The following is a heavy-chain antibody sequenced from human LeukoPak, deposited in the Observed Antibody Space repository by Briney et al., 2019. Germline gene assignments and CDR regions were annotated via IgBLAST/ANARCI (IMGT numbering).Heavy chain of an antibody. CDR2: INDSGTT. Sequence: SETLSLTCAVYGGSFSGYYWGWIRQPPGKGLEWIGDINDSGTTKYNPTLKSRVTISIDTSKKRFSLNVKSVTAADTAVYYCARLPLGAFGEVLNFDSWGQGILVTVSS. V-gene: IGHV4-34*01. J-gene: IGHJ4*02. CDR3: ARLPLGAFGEVLNFDS. D-gene: IGHD3-10*01. CDR1: GGSFSGYY.